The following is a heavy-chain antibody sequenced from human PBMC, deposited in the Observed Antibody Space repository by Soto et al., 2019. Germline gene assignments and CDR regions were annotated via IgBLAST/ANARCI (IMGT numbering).Heavy chain of an antibody. Sequence: GGSLRLSWAASGCTVSSHYMSWIRPAPGKGLEWVSVIYSGGSTYYADSVRGRFTISRDNSKNTLYLQMNSLRAEDTAVYYCARGVVIVGATNGMDVWGQGTTVTVSS. D-gene: IGHD1-26*01. CDR2: IYSGGST. CDR1: GCTVSSHY. J-gene: IGHJ6*02. V-gene: IGHV3-53*01. CDR3: ARGVVIVGATNGMDV.